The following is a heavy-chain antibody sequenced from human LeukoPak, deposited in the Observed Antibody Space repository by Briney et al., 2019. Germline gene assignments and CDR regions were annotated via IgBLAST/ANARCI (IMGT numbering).Heavy chain of an antibody. D-gene: IGHD6-13*01. V-gene: IGHV4-4*07. J-gene: IGHJ6*02. CDR2: ICTSGST. Sequence: SETLSLTCTVSGGSISSYYWSWIRQPAGKGLEWIGRICTSGSTNYNPSLKSRVTMSVDTSKSQFSLKLSSVTAADTAVYYCAREGYSSSWYSPLRYGMDVWGQGTTVTASS. CDR1: GGSISSYY. CDR3: AREGYSSSWYSPLRYGMDV.